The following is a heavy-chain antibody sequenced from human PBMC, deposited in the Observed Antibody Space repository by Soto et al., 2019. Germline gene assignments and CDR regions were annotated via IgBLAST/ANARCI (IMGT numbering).Heavy chain of an antibody. CDR1: GYTFTSYA. V-gene: IGHV1-3*01. CDR2: INAGNGNT. Sequence: ASVKVSCKASGYTFTSYAMHWVRQAPGQRLEWMGWINAGNGNTKYSQKFQGRVTIPRDTSASTAYMELSSLRSEDTAVYYCARDRYQFATWFDPWGQGTLVTVSS. J-gene: IGHJ5*02. D-gene: IGHD3-16*02. CDR3: ARDRYQFATWFDP.